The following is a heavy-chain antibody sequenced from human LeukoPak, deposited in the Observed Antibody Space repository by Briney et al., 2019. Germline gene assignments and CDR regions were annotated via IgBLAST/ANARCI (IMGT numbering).Heavy chain of an antibody. CDR2: IIPILGIA. CDR3: ARDAYYYDSSGYYRI. CDR1: GGTFSSYA. V-gene: IGHV1-69*04. J-gene: IGHJ3*02. D-gene: IGHD3-22*01. Sequence: SVKVSFKASGGTFSSYAISWVRQAPGQGLEWMGRIIPILGIANYAQKFQGRVTITADKSTSTAYMELSSLRSEDTAVYYCARDAYYYDSSGYYRIWGQGTMVTVSS.